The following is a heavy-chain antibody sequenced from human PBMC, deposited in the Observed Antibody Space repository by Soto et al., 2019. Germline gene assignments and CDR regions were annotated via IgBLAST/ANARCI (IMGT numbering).Heavy chain of an antibody. D-gene: IGHD1-7*01. Sequence: GGSLRLSCAASGFAFSSYGMSWVRQAPGKGLEWVSTIGGSGGSTYYADSVKGRFTISRDNLRHTLFLQMNSLRADDTALYYCAKDRWEFRTTAFDYWGQGTLVTVSS. CDR2: IGGSGGST. V-gene: IGHV3-23*01. CDR1: GFAFSSYG. CDR3: AKDRWEFRTTAFDY. J-gene: IGHJ4*02.